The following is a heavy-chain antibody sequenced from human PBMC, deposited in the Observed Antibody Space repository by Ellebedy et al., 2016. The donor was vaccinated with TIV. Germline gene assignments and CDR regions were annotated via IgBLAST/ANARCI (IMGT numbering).Heavy chain of an antibody. V-gene: IGHV3-21*01. CDR2: ISSSSSYI. Sequence: GGSLRLXXAASGFTFSSYSMNWVRQAPGKGLEWVSSISSSSSYIYYADSVKGRFTISRDNAKNSLYLQMNSLRAEDTAVYYCAGPPSTIFGERNPWGQGTLVTVSS. D-gene: IGHD3-3*01. CDR3: AGPPSTIFGERNP. CDR1: GFTFSSYS. J-gene: IGHJ5*02.